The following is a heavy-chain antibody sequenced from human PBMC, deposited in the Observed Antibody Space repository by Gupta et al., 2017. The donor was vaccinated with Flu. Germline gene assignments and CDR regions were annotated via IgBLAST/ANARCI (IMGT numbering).Heavy chain of an antibody. D-gene: IGHD2-21*02. CDR3: ATSRKGGITLVVVVTEFFFDS. J-gene: IGHJ4*02. CDR2: IDPADGKT. V-gene: IGHV1-69-2*01. Sequence: EVQLVQSGAEVKRPGSTVKISCEVSKHTSSEYYMHWVQQAPGKGLEWMGHIDPADGKTSYAEKFQGRVTMSADTSTGTAYLEFRRLESEDTAVYFCATSRKGGITLVVVVTEFFFDSWGQGTLVTVSS. CDR1: KHTSSEYY.